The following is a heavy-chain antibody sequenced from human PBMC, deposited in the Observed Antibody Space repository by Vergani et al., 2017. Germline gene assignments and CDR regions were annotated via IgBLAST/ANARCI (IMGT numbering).Heavy chain of an antibody. J-gene: IGHJ4*02. V-gene: IGHV1-69*12. Sequence: QVQLVQSGAEVKKPGSSVKVSCKASGGTFSSYAISWVRQAPGQGLEWMGGIIPIFGTANYAQKFQGRVTITADESTSTAYMELSSLRSEDTAVYYCARDPRYCRSTSCSGGDYWGQGTLVIVSS. D-gene: IGHD2-2*01. CDR1: GGTFSSYA. CDR3: ARDPRYCRSTSCSGGDY. CDR2: IIPIFGTA.